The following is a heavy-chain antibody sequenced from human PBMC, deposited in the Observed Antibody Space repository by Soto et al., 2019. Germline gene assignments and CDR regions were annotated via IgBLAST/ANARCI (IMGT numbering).Heavy chain of an antibody. CDR1: GYTFTGYY. CDR3: ASEWLDHNWFDH. Sequence: ASVKVSCKASGYTFTGYYMHWVRQAPGQGLEWMGWINPNSGGTNYAQKFQGRVTMTRDTSISTAYMELSRLRSDDTDVYYCASEWLDHNWFDHWGQGTLVTGSS. V-gene: IGHV1-2*02. J-gene: IGHJ5*02. CDR2: INPNSGGT. D-gene: IGHD6-19*01.